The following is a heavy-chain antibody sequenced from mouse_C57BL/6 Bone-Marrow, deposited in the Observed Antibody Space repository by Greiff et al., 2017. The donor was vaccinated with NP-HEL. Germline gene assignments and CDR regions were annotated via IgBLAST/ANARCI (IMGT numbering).Heavy chain of an antibody. D-gene: IGHD1-1*01. Sequence: VQRVESGAELARPGASVKLSCKASGYTFTSYGISWVKQRTGQGLEWIGEIYPRSGNTYYNEKFKGKATLTADKSSSTAYMELRSLTSEDSAVYFCARKTTVGWGQGTTLTVSS. V-gene: IGHV1-81*01. CDR1: GYTFTSYG. CDR3: ARKTTVG. CDR2: IYPRSGNT. J-gene: IGHJ2*01.